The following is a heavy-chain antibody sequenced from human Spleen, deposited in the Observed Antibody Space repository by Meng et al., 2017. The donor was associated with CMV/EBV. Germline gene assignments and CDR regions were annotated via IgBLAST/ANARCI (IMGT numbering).Heavy chain of an antibody. CDR1: GGSISSYY. Sequence: ETLSLTCTVSGGSISSYYWSWVRQAPGKGLEWVSAISGSGGSTYYADSVKGRFTISRDNSKNTLYLQMNSLRAEDTAVYYCAREVTMILRWGQGTLVTVSS. CDR2: ISGSGGST. CDR3: AREVTMILR. J-gene: IGHJ4*02. D-gene: IGHD3-22*01. V-gene: IGHV3-23*01.